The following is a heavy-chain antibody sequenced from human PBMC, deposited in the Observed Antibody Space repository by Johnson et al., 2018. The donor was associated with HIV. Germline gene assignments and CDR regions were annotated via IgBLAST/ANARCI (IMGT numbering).Heavy chain of an antibody. V-gene: IGHV3-66*01. J-gene: IGHJ3*02. Sequence: VQLVESGGGLVQPGGSLRLSCAAPGFSVSSYYMTWVRQAPGKGLDWVSVISSGGDTYYADSVSGRFSISRDNSKNTLYLQMNSLRAEDTAVYYCARGYCTYGVCYTKVDGFDIWGQGTMVTVSS. CDR3: ARGYCTYGVCYTKVDGFDI. D-gene: IGHD2-8*01. CDR2: ISSGGDT. CDR1: GFSVSSYY.